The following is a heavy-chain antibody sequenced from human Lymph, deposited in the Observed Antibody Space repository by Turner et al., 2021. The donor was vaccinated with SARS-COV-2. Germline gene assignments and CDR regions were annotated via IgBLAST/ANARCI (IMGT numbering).Heavy chain of an antibody. CDR3: ARDHYYYGMDV. CDR1: GLTVRSNY. CDR2: IYSGDST. Sequence: EVQLVASGGGLIQPGGSLRPSCAASGLTVRSNYMSWVRKAPGKGLEWISVIYSGDSTYYADSVKGRVTVSRDNSKNTLYLQMNSLRAEDTAVYYCARDHYYYGMDVWGQGTTVTVSS. V-gene: IGHV3-53*01. J-gene: IGHJ6*02.